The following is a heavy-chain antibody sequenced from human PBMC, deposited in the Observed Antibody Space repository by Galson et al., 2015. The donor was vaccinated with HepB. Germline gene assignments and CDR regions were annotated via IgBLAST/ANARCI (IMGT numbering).Heavy chain of an antibody. CDR2: ISSSSSYI. CDR3: AGSPSNYQYSGSLF. D-gene: IGHD1-26*01. J-gene: IGHJ4*02. V-gene: IGHV3-21*01. CDR1: GFTFSSYS. Sequence: SLRLSCAASGFTFSSYSMNWVRQAPGKGLEWVSSISSSSSYIYYADSVKGRFTTSRDNAKNSLYLQMNSLRAEDTAVYYCAGSPSNYQYSGSLFWGQGTLVTVSS.